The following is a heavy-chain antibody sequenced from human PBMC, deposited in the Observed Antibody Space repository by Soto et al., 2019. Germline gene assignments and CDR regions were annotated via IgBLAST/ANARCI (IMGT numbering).Heavy chain of an antibody. J-gene: IGHJ3*02. Sequence: QVQLVESGGGVVQPGRSLRLSCAASGFTFSSYGMHWVRQAPGKGLEWVAVISYDGSNKYYADSVKGRFTISRDNSKNTLYLQMNSLRAEDTAVYYCAKSPSTTYAFDIWGQGTMVTVS. V-gene: IGHV3-30*18. D-gene: IGHD1-1*01. CDR2: ISYDGSNK. CDR1: GFTFSSYG. CDR3: AKSPSTTYAFDI.